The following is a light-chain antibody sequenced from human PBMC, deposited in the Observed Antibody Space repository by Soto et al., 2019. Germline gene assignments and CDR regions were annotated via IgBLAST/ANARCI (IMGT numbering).Light chain of an antibody. Sequence: QSVLTQPPSVYGAPGQRVTISCTGSSSNIGAGYDVHWYQQLPGTAPKLLIFAYINRPSGVPDRFSGSKSGTSASLAITGLQAEDEAEYCYQSYDISLSCSGFGGGTKLTVL. V-gene: IGLV1-40*01. CDR2: AYI. J-gene: IGLJ3*02. CDR3: QSYDISLSCSG. CDR1: SSNIGAGYD.